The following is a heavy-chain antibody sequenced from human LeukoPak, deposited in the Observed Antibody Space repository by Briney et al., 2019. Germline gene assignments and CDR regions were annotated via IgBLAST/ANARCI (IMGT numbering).Heavy chain of an antibody. Sequence: SETLSLTCAVYGGSFSGYYWSWIRQPPGKGLEWIGEINHSGSTNYNPSLKIRVTISVDTSKNQFSLKLSSVTAADTAVYYCAKASTYYDFWSGFRRPKWFDPWGQGTLVTVSS. CDR3: AKASTYYDFWSGFRRPKWFDP. V-gene: IGHV4-34*01. CDR2: INHSGST. J-gene: IGHJ5*02. D-gene: IGHD3-3*01. CDR1: GGSFSGYY.